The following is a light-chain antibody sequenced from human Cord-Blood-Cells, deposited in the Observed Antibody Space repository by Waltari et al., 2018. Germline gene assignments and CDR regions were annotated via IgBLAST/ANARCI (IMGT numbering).Light chain of an antibody. CDR1: QSVSSSY. CDR3: QQYGSSPFT. CDR2: GAS. Sequence: TLSLSPGERATLSCRASQSVSSSYLAWYQQKPGQAPRLLIYGASSRATGIPDRFSGSGSGTDFTLTISRLEPEDFAVYYCQQYGSSPFTFGPGTKVDIK. V-gene: IGKV3-20*01. J-gene: IGKJ3*01.